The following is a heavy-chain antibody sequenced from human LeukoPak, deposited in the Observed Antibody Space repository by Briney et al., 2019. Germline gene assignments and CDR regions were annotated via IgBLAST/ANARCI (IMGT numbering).Heavy chain of an antibody. J-gene: IGHJ4*02. V-gene: IGHV4-61*02. CDR1: GGSISSGSYY. CDR3: ARDYCSGGSCYDY. Sequence: SETLSLTCTVSGGSISSGSYYWSWIRQPAGKGLEWIGRTYTSGSTNYNPSLKSRVTISVDTSKNQFSLKLSSVTAADTAVYYCARDYCSGGSCYDYWGQGTLVTVSS. CDR2: TYTSGST. D-gene: IGHD2-15*01.